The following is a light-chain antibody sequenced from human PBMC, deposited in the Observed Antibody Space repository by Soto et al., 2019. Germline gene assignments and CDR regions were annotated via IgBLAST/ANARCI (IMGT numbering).Light chain of an antibody. V-gene: IGKV3-11*01. CDR1: QSVSSY. Sequence: EIVLTQSPATLSLSPGERATLSCRPSQSVSSYLAWYQQKPGQAPRLLIYDASNRATGIPARFSGSGSGTDFTLTISSLEPEDFAVYYGQQRSNWPYTFGQGTKVDIK. CDR2: DAS. CDR3: QQRSNWPYT. J-gene: IGKJ2*01.